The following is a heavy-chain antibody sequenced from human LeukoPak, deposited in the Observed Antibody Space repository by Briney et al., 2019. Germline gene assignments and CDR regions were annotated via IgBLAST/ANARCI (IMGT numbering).Heavy chain of an antibody. CDR1: GYTFTSYY. CDR3: ARVGGGSSWGSYYYYYMDV. V-gene: IGHV1-46*01. Sequence: ASVKVSCKASGYTFTSYYMHWVRQAPGQGLEWMGIINPSGGSTSYAQKFQGRVTMTRDMSTSTVYMELSSLRSDDTAVYYCARVGGGSSWGSYYYYYMDVWGKGTTVTVSS. J-gene: IGHJ6*03. CDR2: INPSGGST. D-gene: IGHD6-13*01.